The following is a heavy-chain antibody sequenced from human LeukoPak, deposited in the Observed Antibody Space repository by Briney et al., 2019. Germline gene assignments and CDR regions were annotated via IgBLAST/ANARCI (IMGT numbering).Heavy chain of an antibody. J-gene: IGHJ4*02. V-gene: IGHV4-30-4*01. Sequence: SETLSLTCTVSGGSISSGDYYWSWIRQPPGKGLEWIGYIYYSGSTYYNPSLKGRVTISVDTSKNQFSLKLSSVTAADTAVYYCARDSRGYYSRFDYWGQGTLVTVSS. CDR2: IYYSGST. CDR3: ARDSRGYYSRFDY. D-gene: IGHD3-22*01. CDR1: GGSISSGDYY.